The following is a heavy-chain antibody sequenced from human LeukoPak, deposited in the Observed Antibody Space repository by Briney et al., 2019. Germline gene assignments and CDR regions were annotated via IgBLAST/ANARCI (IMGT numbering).Heavy chain of an antibody. V-gene: IGHV4-59*08. CDR2: IYYSGST. CDR1: GGSISSYY. CDR3: ARLLTGRGDFDY. Sequence: SETLSLTCTVSGGSISSYYWSWIRQPPGKGLEWIGYIYYSGSTNYNPSLKSRVTISVDTSKNQFSLKLSSVTAADTAVYYCARLLTGRGDFDYWGQGTLVTVSS. J-gene: IGHJ4*02. D-gene: IGHD1-26*01.